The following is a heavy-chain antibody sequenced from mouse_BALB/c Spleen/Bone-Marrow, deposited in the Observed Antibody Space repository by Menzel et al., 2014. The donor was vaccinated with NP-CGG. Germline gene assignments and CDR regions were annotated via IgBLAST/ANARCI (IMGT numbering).Heavy chain of an antibody. Sequence: VQLQQSGTVLARPGASVKMSCKASGYTFTSYWMHWVKQRPGQGLEWIGTIYPGKSDTTYNQKFKSKAKLTAVTSTSTAYMELSSLTNEDSAVYYCTTLARNYSDYWGQGTTLTVSS. CDR1: GYTFTSYW. D-gene: IGHD3-1*01. J-gene: IGHJ2*01. CDR3: TTLARNYSDY. V-gene: IGHV1-5*01. CDR2: IYPGKSDT.